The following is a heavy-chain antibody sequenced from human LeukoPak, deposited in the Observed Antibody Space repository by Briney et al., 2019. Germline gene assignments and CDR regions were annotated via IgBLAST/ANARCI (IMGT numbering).Heavy chain of an antibody. CDR1: GGSITSYY. CDR2: ISYSGST. D-gene: IGHD2-2*01. V-gene: IGHV4-59*01. CDR3: ASGGYCGSTSCYPKWFDP. J-gene: IGHJ5*02. Sequence: SSETLSLTCTVSGGSITSYYWSWIRQPPGKGLEWIGYISYSGSTNSNPSLKSRVTLSIDTSKNQFSLSLTSATAADTAVYYCASGGYCGSTSCYPKWFDPWGQGTLVTVSS.